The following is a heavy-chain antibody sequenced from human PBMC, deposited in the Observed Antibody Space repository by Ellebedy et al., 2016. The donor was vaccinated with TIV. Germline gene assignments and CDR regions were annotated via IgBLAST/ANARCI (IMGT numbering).Heavy chain of an antibody. CDR2: ISGSGAST. V-gene: IGHV3-23*01. D-gene: IGHD2/OR15-2a*01. Sequence: GESLKISCAASGFTFSTYWMTWVRQAPGKGLEWVSAISGSGASTYYADSVKGRFTISRDNSKNTLYLQMNSLRAEDTAVYYCAKGGGVLHNWFDPWGQGTLVTVSS. J-gene: IGHJ5*02. CDR3: AKGGGVLHNWFDP. CDR1: GFTFSTYW.